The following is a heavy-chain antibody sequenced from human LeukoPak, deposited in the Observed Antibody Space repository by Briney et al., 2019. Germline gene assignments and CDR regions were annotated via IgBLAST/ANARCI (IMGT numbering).Heavy chain of an antibody. CDR2: ISYDGSNK. J-gene: IGHJ4*02. D-gene: IGHD3-3*01. V-gene: IGHV3-30-3*01. CDR3: ASPSYDFWSGYYPFDY. CDR1: GFTFSSYA. Sequence: GGSLRLSCAASGFTFSSYAMHWVRQAPGKGLEWVAVISYDGSNKYYTDSVKGRFTISRDNSKNTLYLQMNSLRAEDTAVYYCASPSYDFWSGYYPFDYWGQGTLVTVSS.